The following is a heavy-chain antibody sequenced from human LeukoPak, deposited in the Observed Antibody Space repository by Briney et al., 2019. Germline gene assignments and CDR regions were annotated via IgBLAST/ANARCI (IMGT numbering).Heavy chain of an antibody. J-gene: IGHJ5*01. Sequence: PGGSLRLSCATSGFDFNDYYMSWVRQAPGKGLEWVAKIDKDGSVQEYVDSVKGRFTISRDSAKSSVYLQMNSLRVEDTAVYYCARDWTNSEVGKTGDSWGQGTLVTVSS. CDR1: GFDFNDYY. CDR2: IDKDGSVQ. CDR3: ARDWTNSEVGKTGDS. V-gene: IGHV3-7*01. D-gene: IGHD2-8*01.